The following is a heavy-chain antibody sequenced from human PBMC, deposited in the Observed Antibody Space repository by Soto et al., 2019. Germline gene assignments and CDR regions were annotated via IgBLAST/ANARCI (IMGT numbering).Heavy chain of an antibody. V-gene: IGHV3-23*01. Sequence: EVQLLESGGGLVQPGGSLRLSCAASGFTFSSYAMSWVRQAPGKGLEWVSTNSGSGGSTYYADSVKGRFTISRDNSKNTLYLQMTSLRAEDTAVYYCAKDVRNYDYPDVWGQGTTVTVSS. CDR3: AKDVRNYDYPDV. CDR2: NSGSGGST. D-gene: IGHD3-3*01. J-gene: IGHJ6*02. CDR1: GFTFSSYA.